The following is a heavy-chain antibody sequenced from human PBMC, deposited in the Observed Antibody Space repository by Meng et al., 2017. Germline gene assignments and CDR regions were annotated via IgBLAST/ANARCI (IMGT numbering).Heavy chain of an antibody. V-gene: IGHV3-13*01. CDR3: ARVPPPDQNQDWYFDL. CDR2: IGTAGDT. CDR1: GFTFSSYD. J-gene: IGHJ2*01. Sequence: GGPLRLSCAASGFTFSSYDMHWFRQATRKGLEWVSAIGTAGDTYYPGSVKGRLTISRKNAKNSLYLQMNSLRAGDTAVYYCARVPPPDQNQDWYFDLWGHGTLVTVSS.